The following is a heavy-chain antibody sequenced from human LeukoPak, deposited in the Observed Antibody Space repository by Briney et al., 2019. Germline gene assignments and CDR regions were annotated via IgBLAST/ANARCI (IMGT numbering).Heavy chain of an antibody. Sequence: ASVKVSCKASGYTFTGYYMHWVRQAPGQGLEWMGWINPNSGGTNYAQKFQGRVTMTRDTSISTAYMELSGLRSDDTAVYYCARVEIGYFDWLYPYGMDVWGQGTTVTVSS. CDR3: ARVEIGYFDWLYPYGMDV. CDR1: GYTFTGYY. V-gene: IGHV1-2*02. J-gene: IGHJ6*02. CDR2: INPNSGGT. D-gene: IGHD3-9*01.